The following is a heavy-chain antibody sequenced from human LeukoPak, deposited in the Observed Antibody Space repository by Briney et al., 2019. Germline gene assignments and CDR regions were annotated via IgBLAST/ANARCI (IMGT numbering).Heavy chain of an antibody. CDR1: GYTFTGYY. Sequence: ASVKVSCKASGYTFTGYYMHWVRQAPGQGLEWMGWINPNSGGTNYAQKFQGRVTMTRDTSISTAYMKLSRLRSDDTAVYYCATSSSWRTYYYYYGMDVWGQGTTVTVSS. CDR2: INPNSGGT. D-gene: IGHD6-13*01. V-gene: IGHV1-2*02. J-gene: IGHJ6*02. CDR3: ATSSSWRTYYYYYGMDV.